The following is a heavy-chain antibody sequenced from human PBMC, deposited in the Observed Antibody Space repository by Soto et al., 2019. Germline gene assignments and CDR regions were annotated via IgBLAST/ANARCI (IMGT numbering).Heavy chain of an antibody. V-gene: IGHV1-2*02. D-gene: IGHD3-22*01. CDR2: INPITGGT. CDR1: GYTFTSYY. Sequence: GASVKVSCKASGYTFTSYYIHWVRQAPGQGLEWMGWINPITGGTNYAPKFQGRVTMTRDTSITTAYMELSRLRSDDTAVYYCARNYYDSSDRDSLDYWGQGTPVTVSS. CDR3: ARNYYDSSDRDSLDY. J-gene: IGHJ4*02.